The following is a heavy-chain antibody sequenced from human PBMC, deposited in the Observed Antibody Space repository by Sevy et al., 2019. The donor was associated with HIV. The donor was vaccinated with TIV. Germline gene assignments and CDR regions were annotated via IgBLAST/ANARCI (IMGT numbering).Heavy chain of an antibody. V-gene: IGHV4-61*02. J-gene: IGHJ3*02. CDR3: ARDYTGSYFGGDAFDM. CDR1: GGSISSGPYY. Sequence: SETLSLTCTVSGGSISSGPYYWSWIRQPAGKGLEWIGRIHSSGRTHYNPSLKSRVTMSVATSKNQFSLRLSSVTAADTAIYFCARDYTGSYFGGDAFDMWGQGTMVTVSS. D-gene: IGHD1-26*01. CDR2: IHSSGRT.